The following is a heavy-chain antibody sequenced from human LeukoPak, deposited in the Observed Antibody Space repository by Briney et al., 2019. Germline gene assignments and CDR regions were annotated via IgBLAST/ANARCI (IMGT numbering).Heavy chain of an antibody. CDR1: GGSISSGGYY. J-gene: IGHJ6*03. D-gene: IGHD3-3*01. Sequence: SQTLSLTCTVSGGSISSGGYYWSWIRQPPGKGLEWIVYIYHSGSTYYNPSLKSRVTISVDRSKNQFSLKLSSVTAADTAVYYCARDLASITIFGVVIPTYYMDVWGKGTTVTVSS. V-gene: IGHV4-30-2*01. CDR2: IYHSGST. CDR3: ARDLASITIFGVVIPTYYMDV.